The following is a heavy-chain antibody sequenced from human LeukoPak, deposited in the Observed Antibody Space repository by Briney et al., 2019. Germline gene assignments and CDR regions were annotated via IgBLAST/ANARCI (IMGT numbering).Heavy chain of an antibody. CDR1: GDSVSSNSAA. Sequence: SQTPSLTCAISGDSVSSNSAAWNWIRRSPSRGLEWLGRTYYRSKWYNDYAVSVKSRITINPDTSKNQFSLQLNSVTPEDTAVYYCARDPYSSSWYGWRYYYYYYGMDVWGQGTTVTVSS. D-gene: IGHD6-13*01. J-gene: IGHJ6*02. CDR3: ARDPYSSSWYGWRYYYYYYGMDV. CDR2: TYYRSKWYN. V-gene: IGHV6-1*01.